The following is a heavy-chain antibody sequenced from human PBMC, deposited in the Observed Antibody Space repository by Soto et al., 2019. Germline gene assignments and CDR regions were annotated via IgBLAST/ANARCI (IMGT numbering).Heavy chain of an antibody. J-gene: IGHJ4*02. CDR3: ARGPFFGAIDY. CDR1: GFSFSASW. V-gene: IGHV3-7*01. D-gene: IGHD3-16*01. CDR2: IKQDGSEK. Sequence: HPGGSLRLSCAASGFSFSASWMAWVRQAPGKGLEWVADIKQDGSEKNYVDSVKGRVTISRDNAKNSVYLQMNSLRAEDTAVYYCARGPFFGAIDYWGLGTLVTVSS.